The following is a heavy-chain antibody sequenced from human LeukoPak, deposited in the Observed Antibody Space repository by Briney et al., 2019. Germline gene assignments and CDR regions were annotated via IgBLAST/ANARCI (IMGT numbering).Heavy chain of an antibody. D-gene: IGHD3-10*01. CDR2: ISAYNGDT. V-gene: IGHV1-18*01. J-gene: IGHJ3*02. CDR1: GYTFTSYG. Sequence: GASVKVSCKASGYTFTSYGFSWVRQAPGQGLEWMGWISAYNGDTKNAQKFQGRFTMTTDTSTSTAYMELRSLRSDDTAVYFCAGDSGRSGSYYPDVYDIWGQGTMVTVSS. CDR3: AGDSGRSGSYYPDVYDI.